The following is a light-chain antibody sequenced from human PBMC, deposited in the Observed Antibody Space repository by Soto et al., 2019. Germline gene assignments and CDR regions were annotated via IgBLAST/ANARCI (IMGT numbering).Light chain of an antibody. CDR1: QNIRNL. V-gene: IGKV1-5*01. J-gene: IGKJ5*01. CDR3: QQYNTYAT. CDR2: DAS. Sequence: ILMTQSPSSLSAFVGDRVTITCRASQNIRNLLAWYQQKPGKAPKPLIYDASTLKTGVPSRFSGSGSGSEFNFTITGLQPDDFATYFCQQYNTYATFGQGTRLEIK.